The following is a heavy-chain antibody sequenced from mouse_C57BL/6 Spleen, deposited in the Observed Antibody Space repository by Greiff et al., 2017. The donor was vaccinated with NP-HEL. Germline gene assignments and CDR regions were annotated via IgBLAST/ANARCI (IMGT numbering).Heavy chain of an antibody. V-gene: IGHV1-82*01. J-gene: IGHJ4*01. Sequence: VKLMESGPELVKPGASVKISCKASGYAFSSSWMNWVKQRPGKGLEWIGRIYPGDGDTNYNGKFKGKATLTADKSSSTAYMQLSSLTSEDSAVYFCARYSQLGRGDYAMDYWGQGTSVTVSS. D-gene: IGHD4-1*02. CDR2: IYPGDGDT. CDR1: GYAFSSSW. CDR3: ARYSQLGRGDYAMDY.